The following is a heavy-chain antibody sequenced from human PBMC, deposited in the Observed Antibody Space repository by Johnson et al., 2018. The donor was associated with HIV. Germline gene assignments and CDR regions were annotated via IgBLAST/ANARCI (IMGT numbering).Heavy chain of an antibody. CDR1: GFTFSSYA. CDR3: AKDLGLISSSWEHAFDI. D-gene: IGHD6-13*01. V-gene: IGHV3-30*04. Sequence: QVQLVESGGGVVQPGRSLRLSCAASGFTFSSYAMHWVRQAPGKGLEWVAVISYDGSNKYYADSVKGRFTISRDNSKKTLYLQMNSLRAEDTALYYCAKDLGLISSSWEHAFDIWGQGAMVTVSS. CDR2: ISYDGSNK. J-gene: IGHJ3*02.